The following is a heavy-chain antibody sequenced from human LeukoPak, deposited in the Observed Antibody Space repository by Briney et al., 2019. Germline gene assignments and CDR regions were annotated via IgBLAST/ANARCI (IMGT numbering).Heavy chain of an antibody. Sequence: SETLSLTCTVSGGSISSSSYYWGWIRQPPGKGLEWIGSIYYSGSTYYNPSLESRVTISVDTSKNQFSLKLSSVTAADTAAYYCARGGGFGELFYFDYWGQGTLVTVSS. CDR3: ARGGGFGELFYFDY. CDR2: IYYSGST. CDR1: GGSISSSSYY. D-gene: IGHD3-10*01. V-gene: IGHV4-39*07. J-gene: IGHJ4*02.